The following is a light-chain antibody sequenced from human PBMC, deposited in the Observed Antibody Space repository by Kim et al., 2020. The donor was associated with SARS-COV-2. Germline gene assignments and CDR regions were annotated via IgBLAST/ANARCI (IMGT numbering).Light chain of an antibody. V-gene: IGLV1-40*01. CDR1: SSNSGAGYD. CDR3: QSNDSSLSGSGV. CDR2: GNS. J-gene: IGLJ1*01. Sequence: VTLPCAGSSSNSGAGYDVHWYQQLPGTAPKLLIYGNSTRPSGVPDRFSGSKSGTSASLAITGLQAEDEADYYCQSNDSSLSGSGVFGTGTKVTVL.